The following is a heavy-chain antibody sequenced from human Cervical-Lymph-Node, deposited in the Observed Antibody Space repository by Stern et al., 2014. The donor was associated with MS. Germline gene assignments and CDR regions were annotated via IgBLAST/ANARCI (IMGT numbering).Heavy chain of an antibody. CDR1: GGSISSAEYY. D-gene: IGHD5-24*01. CDR2: IHYSGTT. Sequence: QLQLQESGPGLVQPSQTLSLTCAVTGGSISSAEYYWSWIRQSPGKGLEWIGYIHYSGTTYYNPSIKSRVTISVDTSKNQFSLKLRSVTAADTAVYYCSRDADGYSLVFGYWGRGTLVTVSS. CDR3: SRDADGYSLVFGY. V-gene: IGHV4-30-4*01. J-gene: IGHJ4*02.